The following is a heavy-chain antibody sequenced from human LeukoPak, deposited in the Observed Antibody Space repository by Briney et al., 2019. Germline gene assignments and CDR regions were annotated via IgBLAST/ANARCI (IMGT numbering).Heavy chain of an antibody. CDR1: GFTFSSYG. CDR2: IRYDGSNK. CDR3: AKDRRVHYYDSSGYPINWFDP. V-gene: IGHV3-30*02. J-gene: IGHJ5*02. D-gene: IGHD3-22*01. Sequence: GGSLRLSCAASGFTFSSYGMHWVRQAPGKGLEWVAFIRYDGSNKYYADSVKGRFTISRDNSKNTLYLQMNSLRAEDTAVYYCAKDRRVHYYDSSGYPINWFDPWGQGTLVTVSS.